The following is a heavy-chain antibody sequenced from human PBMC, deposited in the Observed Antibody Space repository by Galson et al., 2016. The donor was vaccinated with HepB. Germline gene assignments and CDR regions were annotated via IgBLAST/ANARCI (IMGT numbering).Heavy chain of an antibody. CDR1: GGSINSDFYY. CDR2: LSYSGST. J-gene: IGHJ3*02. Sequence: SETLSLTCTVSGGSINSDFYYWGWIRQPPGKGLEWIGSLSYSGSTYYNPSLKSRVTTSVDMSKKQFSLKLSSVTAADTAVYYCARHYAGQAFDIWGQGTMVTVTS. V-gene: IGHV4-39*01. D-gene: IGHD3-16*01. CDR3: ARHYAGQAFDI.